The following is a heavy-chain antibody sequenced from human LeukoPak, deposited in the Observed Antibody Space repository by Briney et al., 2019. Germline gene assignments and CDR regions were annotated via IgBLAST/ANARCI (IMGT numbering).Heavy chain of an antibody. CDR3: ASVRSGAFDM. V-gene: IGHV3-48*02. D-gene: IGHD3-10*01. CDR1: GFTFSSYS. J-gene: IGHJ3*02. Sequence: PGGSLRLSCAASGFTFSSYSMNWVRQAPGKGLEWVSYISSGSSTIYYADSVKGRFTISRDNAKNSLYLQMNSLGNDDTAVYYCASVRSGAFDMWGQGTMVTVSS. CDR2: ISSGSSTI.